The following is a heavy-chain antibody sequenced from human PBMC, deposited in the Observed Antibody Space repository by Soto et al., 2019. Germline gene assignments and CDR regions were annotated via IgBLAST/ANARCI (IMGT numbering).Heavy chain of an antibody. CDR1: GGTFSSYT. CDR2: VIPFLDTA. Sequence: VQLVQSGAEVTQPGSSVKVSCKASGGTFSSYTINWVRQAPGQGLEWMGGVIPFLDTANYAQNFQGRVTITADKSTNTAFMELGSLRSEDTAVYYCARGHPQGGMDVWGQGTTVTVSS. J-gene: IGHJ6*02. CDR3: ARGHPQGGMDV. V-gene: IGHV1-69*06.